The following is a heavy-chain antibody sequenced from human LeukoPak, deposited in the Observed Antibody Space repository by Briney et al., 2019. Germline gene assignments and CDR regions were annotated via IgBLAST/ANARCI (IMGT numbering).Heavy chain of an antibody. Sequence: PSETLSLTCTVSGGSITNHYWSWIRQSPGKGLECLGYIYYTGSTKYNPSLQSRVTMSVDTSKDQFSLKLTSVTAADSATYYCARLSSGSGYYPSIYYFESWGQGSLVTVSS. J-gene: IGHJ4*02. D-gene: IGHD3-3*01. CDR3: ARLSSGSGYYPSIYYFES. CDR1: GGSITNHY. CDR2: IYYTGST. V-gene: IGHV4-59*08.